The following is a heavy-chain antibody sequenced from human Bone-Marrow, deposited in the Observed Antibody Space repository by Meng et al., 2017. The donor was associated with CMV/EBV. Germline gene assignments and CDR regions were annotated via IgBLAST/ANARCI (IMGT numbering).Heavy chain of an antibody. CDR3: AKDMEAGSYLTYYYYYGMDV. Sequence: GESLKISCAASGFTFSSYAMSWVRQAPGKGLEWVSAISGSGGSTYYADSVKGRFTISRDNSKNTLYLQMNSLRAEDTAVYYCAKDMEAGSYLTYYYYYGMDVWGQGTTVTVS. CDR2: ISGSGGST. CDR1: GFTFSSYA. D-gene: IGHD1-26*01. V-gene: IGHV3-23*01. J-gene: IGHJ6*02.